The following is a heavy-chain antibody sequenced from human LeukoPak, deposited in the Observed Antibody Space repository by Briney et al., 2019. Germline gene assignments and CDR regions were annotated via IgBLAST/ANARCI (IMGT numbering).Heavy chain of an antibody. J-gene: IGHJ4*02. CDR1: GFTFSSYG. V-gene: IGHV3-23*01. Sequence: GGSLRLSCGASGFTFSSYGMSWVRQAPGKGLEWVSAISGSGGSTNYADSVKGRFTISRDNSKNTLYLQMNSLRAEDTALYYCAKDSLWFGELHYFDYWGQGTLVTVSS. CDR3: AKDSLWFGELHYFDY. CDR2: ISGSGGST. D-gene: IGHD3-10*01.